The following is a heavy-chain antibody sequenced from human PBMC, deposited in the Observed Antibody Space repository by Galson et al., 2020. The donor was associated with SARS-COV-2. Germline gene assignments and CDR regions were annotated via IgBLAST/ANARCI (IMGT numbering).Heavy chain of an antibody. J-gene: IGHJ5*02. D-gene: IGHD6-13*01. CDR1: GGSISSSSYY. Sequence: SETLSLTCTVSGGSISSSSYYWGWIRQPPGKGLEWIGSIYYSGSTYYNPSLKSRVTISVDTSKNQFSLKLSSVTAADTAVYYCARHERGSWYFENWFDPWGQGTLVTVSS. CDR2: IYYSGST. V-gene: IGHV4-39*01. CDR3: ARHERGSWYFENWFDP.